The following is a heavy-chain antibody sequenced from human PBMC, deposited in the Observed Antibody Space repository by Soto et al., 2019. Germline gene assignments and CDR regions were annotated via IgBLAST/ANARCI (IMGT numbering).Heavy chain of an antibody. CDR1: GFTFSTYS. Sequence: EVQLVESGGGLVKPGGSLRLSCAASGFTFSTYSMNWVRQAPGKGLEWVSSISSSSSYIYYADSVKGRFTISRDNAKNSLYLQMNSLGAEDTAVYYCASSPPSHYDFWSGSFDPWGQGTLVTVSS. J-gene: IGHJ5*02. D-gene: IGHD3-3*01. CDR2: ISSSSSYI. V-gene: IGHV3-21*01. CDR3: ASSPPSHYDFWSGSFDP.